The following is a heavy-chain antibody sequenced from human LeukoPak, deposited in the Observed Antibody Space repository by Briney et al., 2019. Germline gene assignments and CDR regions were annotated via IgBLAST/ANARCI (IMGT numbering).Heavy chain of an antibody. CDR1: GFTFSRYS. D-gene: IGHD3-10*02. CDR3: AELGITMIGGV. J-gene: IGHJ6*04. Sequence: GRSLRLSCAASGFTFSRYSMNWVRQAPGKGLEWVSSISSSSSYIYYADSVKGRFTISRDNAKNSLYLQMNSLRAEDTAVYYCAELGITMIGGVWGKGTTVTISS. CDR2: ISSSSSYI. V-gene: IGHV3-21*01.